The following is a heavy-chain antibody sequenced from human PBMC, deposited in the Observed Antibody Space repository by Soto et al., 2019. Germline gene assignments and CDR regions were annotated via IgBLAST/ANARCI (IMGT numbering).Heavy chain of an antibody. CDR3: ARDTPMSFDY. J-gene: IGHJ4*02. V-gene: IGHV3-30-3*01. Sequence: GGSLRLSCAASGFTFSSYAMHWVRQAPGKGLEWVAVISYDGSNKYYADSVKGRFTISRDNSKNTLYLQMNSLRAEDTAVYYCARDTPMSFDYRGQGTLVTVSS. D-gene: IGHD2-15*01. CDR1: GFTFSSYA. CDR2: ISYDGSNK.